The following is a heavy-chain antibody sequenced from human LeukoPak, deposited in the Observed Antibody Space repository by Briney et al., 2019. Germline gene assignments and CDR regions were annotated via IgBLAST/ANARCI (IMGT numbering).Heavy chain of an antibody. D-gene: IGHD2-15*01. CDR2: INVSGGST. CDR1: GFTFSSYA. CDR3: AKYGRSGYSSGMDV. Sequence: GGSLRLSCAASGFTFSSYAMSWVRQAPGKGLEWVSTINVSGGSTYYADSVKGRFTISRDNSKNTLYLQMNSLRVEDMAIYYCAKYGRSGYSSGMDVWGLGTTVTVSS. V-gene: IGHV3-23*01. J-gene: IGHJ6*02.